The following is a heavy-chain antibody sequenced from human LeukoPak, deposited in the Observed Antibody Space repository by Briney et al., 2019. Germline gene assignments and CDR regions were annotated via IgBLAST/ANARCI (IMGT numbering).Heavy chain of an antibody. J-gene: IGHJ5*02. CDR3: ARQDVVRGVRPFYWFDP. CDR1: GYSFTNYD. CDR2: VSPNSGDT. V-gene: IGHV1-8*02. Sequence: ASVKVSCKASGYSFTNYDINWVRQATGQGLEWMGWVSPNSGDTGYAQKFQGRVTMTRDTSTSTAYMELSSLTSDDTAVYYCARQDVVRGVRPFYWFDPWGQGTLVIVSS. D-gene: IGHD3-10*01.